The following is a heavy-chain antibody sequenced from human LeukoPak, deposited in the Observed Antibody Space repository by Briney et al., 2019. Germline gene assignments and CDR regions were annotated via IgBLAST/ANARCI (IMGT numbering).Heavy chain of an antibody. CDR2: IFPGDSDT. CDR1: GYSFTSYW. CDR3: ARHLDSDYDSYFDY. J-gene: IGHJ4*02. Sequence: GESLKIPCKGSGYSFTSYWIGWVRQMPGKGLEWMGIIFPGDSDTRYSPSFQGQVTISADKSISTAYLQWSSLKASDTAVYYCARHLDSDYDSYFDYWGQGTLVTVSS. D-gene: IGHD5-12*01. V-gene: IGHV5-51*01.